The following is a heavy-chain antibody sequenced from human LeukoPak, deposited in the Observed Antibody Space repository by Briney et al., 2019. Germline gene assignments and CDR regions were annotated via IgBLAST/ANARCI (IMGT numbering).Heavy chain of an antibody. CDR1: GGSISSYY. CDR2: IYYSGST. J-gene: IGHJ5*02. D-gene: IGHD3-10*01. CDR3: ARASITLVRGVPGWFDP. V-gene: IGHV4-59*08. Sequence: SETLSLTCTVSGGSISSYYWSWIRQPPGKGLEWIGYIYYSGSTNYNPSLKSRVTISVDTSKNQFSLKLSSVIAADTAVYYCARASITLVRGVPGWFDPWGQGTLVTVSS.